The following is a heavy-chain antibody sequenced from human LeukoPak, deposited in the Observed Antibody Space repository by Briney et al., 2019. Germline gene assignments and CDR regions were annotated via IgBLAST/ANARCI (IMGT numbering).Heavy chain of an antibody. D-gene: IGHD3-22*01. J-gene: IGHJ4*02. CDR2: IWYDGSNK. Sequence: PGRSLRLSCAASGFTFSSYGMHWVRQAPGKGLEWVAVIWYDGSNKYYADSVKGRFTISRDNSKNTLYLRMNSLRAEDTAVYYCARGRDYYDTYLPIDYWGQGTLVTVSS. CDR3: ARGRDYYDTYLPIDY. V-gene: IGHV3-33*01. CDR1: GFTFSSYG.